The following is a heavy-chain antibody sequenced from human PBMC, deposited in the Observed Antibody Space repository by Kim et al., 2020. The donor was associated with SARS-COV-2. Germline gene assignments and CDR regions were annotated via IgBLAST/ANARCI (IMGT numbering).Heavy chain of an antibody. J-gene: IGHJ4*02. D-gene: IGHD3-9*01. CDR3: TRGGGYYNQADF. Sequence: YYPDSVKGRLTISRANAKNSLYLQMNGLRAEDTAVYYCTRGGGYYNQADFWGQGTLVTVSS. V-gene: IGHV3-48*03.